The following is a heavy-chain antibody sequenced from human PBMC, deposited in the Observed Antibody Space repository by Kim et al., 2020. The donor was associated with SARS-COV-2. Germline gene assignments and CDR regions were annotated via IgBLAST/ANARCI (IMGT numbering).Heavy chain of an antibody. CDR2: IGTAGDT. CDR1: GFTFSSYD. J-gene: IGHJ3*02. D-gene: IGHD6-19*01. CDR3: ARGIGRDRLLYSSGWFDAFDI. Sequence: GGSLRLSCAASGFTFSSYDMHWVRQATGKGLEWVSAIGTAGDTYYPGSVKGRFTISRENAKNSLYLQMNSLRAGDTAVYYCARGIGRDRLLYSSGWFDAFDIWGQGTMVTLSS. V-gene: IGHV3-13*04.